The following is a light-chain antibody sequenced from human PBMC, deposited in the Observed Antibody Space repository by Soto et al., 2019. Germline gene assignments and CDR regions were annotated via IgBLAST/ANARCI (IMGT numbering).Light chain of an antibody. CDR1: SSDVGGYNY. CDR2: DVS. V-gene: IGLV2-14*01. J-gene: IGLJ1*01. CDR3: SSYTGSTTLHYV. Sequence: QSVLTQPASVSGSLGQSITISCTETSSDVGGYNYVSWYQQHPGEAPKLLIYDVSNRPSGASNRFSGSKSGNTASLTISGLQAEDEADYYCSSYTGSTTLHYVFGTGTKVTVL.